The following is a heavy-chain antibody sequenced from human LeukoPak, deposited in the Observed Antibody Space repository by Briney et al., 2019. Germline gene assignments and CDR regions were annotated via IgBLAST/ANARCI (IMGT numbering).Heavy chain of an antibody. V-gene: IGHV7-4-1*02. CDR3: ARGPNSYYDFWSGYQPKTYYYYMDV. CDR2: INTNTGNP. D-gene: IGHD3-3*01. Sequence: ASVKVSCKASGYTFTSYSMNWVRQAPGQGLEWLGWINTNTGNPTYAQGFTGRFVFSLDTSVNTAYLQISSLKAEDTAVYYCARGPNSYYDFWSGYQPKTYYYYMDVWGKGTTVTVSS. J-gene: IGHJ6*03. CDR1: GYTFTSYS.